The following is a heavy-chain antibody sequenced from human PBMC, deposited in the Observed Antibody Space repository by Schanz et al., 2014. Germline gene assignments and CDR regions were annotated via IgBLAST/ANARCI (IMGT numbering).Heavy chain of an antibody. Sequence: VQLVESGGGLVQPGGSLRLSCAASGFTFSNSPLHWVRQAPGKGLDWVAVISYDGSITYYADSVKDRFTISRDNSKXXVYLQMNSLRVEDTAIYYCARSLGGYGSGSYDDWGQGSQVTVSS. D-gene: IGHD3-10*01. J-gene: IGHJ4*02. CDR1: GFTFSNSP. CDR2: ISYDGSIT. CDR3: ARSLGGYGSGSYDD. V-gene: IGHV3-30*04.